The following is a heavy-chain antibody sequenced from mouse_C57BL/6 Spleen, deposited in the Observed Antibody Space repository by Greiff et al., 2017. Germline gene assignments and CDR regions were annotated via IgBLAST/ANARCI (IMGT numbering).Heavy chain of an antibody. CDR2: IYPGGGYT. J-gene: IGHJ4*01. Sequence: QVQLQQSGAELVRPGTSVKMSCKASGYTFTNYWIGWAKQRPGHGLEWIGDIYPGGGYTNYNEKFKGKATLTADKSSSTAYMQFSSLTSEDSAIYYCARWGHYDYDYYAMDYWGQGTSVTVSS. D-gene: IGHD2-4*01. CDR3: ARWGHYDYDYYAMDY. CDR1: GYTFTNYW. V-gene: IGHV1-63*01.